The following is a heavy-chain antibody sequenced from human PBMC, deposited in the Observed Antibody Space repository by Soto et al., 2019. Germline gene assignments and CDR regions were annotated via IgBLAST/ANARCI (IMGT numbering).Heavy chain of an antibody. D-gene: IGHD2-21*02. Sequence: QVQLVQSGAEVKKPGASVKVSCKASGYTFTSYGISWVRQAPGQGLEWMGWISAYNGNTNYAQKPQGRVNMTTDTSTSTADMELRSLRSDDTDVYYCASPVRYCGDDCYSGHYWGQGTLVTVSS. V-gene: IGHV1-18*01. CDR3: ASPVRYCGDDCYSGHY. J-gene: IGHJ4*02. CDR1: GYTFTSYG. CDR2: ISAYNGNT.